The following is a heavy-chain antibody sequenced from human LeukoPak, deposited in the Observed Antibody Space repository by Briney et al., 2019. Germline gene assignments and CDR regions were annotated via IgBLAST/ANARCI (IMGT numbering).Heavy chain of an antibody. Sequence: SETLSLTCAVYGGSFSGYSWSWIRQPLGKGLEWIGEVKYSGSTNYNPSLNSRVTISADTSENQFSLRLKSVTAADTAVYYCARRYYHYYYMDVWGKGTPVIISS. CDR1: GGSFSGYS. J-gene: IGHJ6*03. CDR3: ARRYYHYYYMDV. CDR2: VKYSGST. V-gene: IGHV4-34*01.